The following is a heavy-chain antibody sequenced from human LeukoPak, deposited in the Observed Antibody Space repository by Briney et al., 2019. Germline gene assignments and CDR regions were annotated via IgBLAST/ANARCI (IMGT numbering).Heavy chain of an antibody. Sequence: ASVKVSCKASGYTFTSYAMHWVRQALGQRLEWMGWISAGNGNTKYSQNFQGRVTFISNTSATTAFMELSSLRSEDAAVYYCARDSGSGSNDYWGQGTLVTVSS. CDR3: ARDSGSGSNDY. D-gene: IGHD1-26*01. V-gene: IGHV1-3*01. CDR2: ISAGNGNT. J-gene: IGHJ4*02. CDR1: GYTFTSYA.